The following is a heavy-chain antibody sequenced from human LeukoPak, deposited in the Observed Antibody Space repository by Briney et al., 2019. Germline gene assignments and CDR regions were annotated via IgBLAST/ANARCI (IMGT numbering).Heavy chain of an antibody. CDR1: GYTFTGYY. V-gene: IGHV1-2*02. Sequence: ASVKVSCKASGYTFTGYYMHWVRQAPGQGLEWMGWINPNSGGTNYAQKFQGGVTMTRDTSISTAYMELSRLRSDDTAVYYCARDPQYCSSTSCYWPAFDIWGQGTMVTVSS. D-gene: IGHD2-2*01. J-gene: IGHJ3*02. CDR3: ARDPQYCSSTSCYWPAFDI. CDR2: INPNSGGT.